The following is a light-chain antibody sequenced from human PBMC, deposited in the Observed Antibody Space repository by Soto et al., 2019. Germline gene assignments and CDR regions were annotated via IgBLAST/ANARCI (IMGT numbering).Light chain of an antibody. CDR3: QQYGTSPPFT. V-gene: IGKV3-20*01. Sequence: ELVLTQSPGTLSLSPGERATLSCRASQSVSSTYLAWYQQKSGQAPRVLIYGASSRAPGIPARFSGSGSGTDFTLTISRLEPEDFAVYFCQQYGTSPPFTFGQGTKVEI. CDR1: QSVSSTY. CDR2: GAS. J-gene: IGKJ2*01.